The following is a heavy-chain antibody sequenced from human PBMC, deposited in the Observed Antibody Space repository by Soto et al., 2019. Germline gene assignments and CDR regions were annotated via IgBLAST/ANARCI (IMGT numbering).Heavy chain of an antibody. CDR3: GRRVHVWRVGAYYYYMDV. J-gene: IGHJ6*03. Sequence: SETLSLTCTVSGGSISSYYWSWIRQPPGKGLEWIGYIYYSGSTNYNPSLKSRVTISVDTSKNQFSLKLSSVTAADTAVYYCGRRVHVWRVGAYYYYMDVWGKGTTVTVSS. D-gene: IGHD3-3*02. CDR2: IYYSGST. V-gene: IGHV4-59*08. CDR1: GGSISSYY.